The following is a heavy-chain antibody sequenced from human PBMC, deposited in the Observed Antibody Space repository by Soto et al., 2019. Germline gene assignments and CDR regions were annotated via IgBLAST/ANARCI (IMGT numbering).Heavy chain of an antibody. CDR3: AIAYYDFWSGYYPDAFDI. J-gene: IGHJ3*02. CDR2: INAGNGNT. Sequence: ASLKVSCNSAGSTFTSYAMHGVRHTPGQRLEWMGWINAGNGNTKYSQKFQGRVTITRDTSASTAYMELSSLRSEDTAVYYCAIAYYDFWSGYYPDAFDIWGQGTMVTVSS. CDR1: GSTFTSYA. V-gene: IGHV1-3*01. D-gene: IGHD3-3*01.